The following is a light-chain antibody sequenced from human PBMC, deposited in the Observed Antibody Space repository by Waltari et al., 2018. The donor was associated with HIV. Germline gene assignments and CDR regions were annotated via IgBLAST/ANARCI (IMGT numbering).Light chain of an antibody. Sequence: EIALTQSPDTLSLSPGERATLSCRASQSVSSYLAWYQQKLGQAPRLLIYDAWKRATDIPARFSGSGSGTDFTLTISSLEPEDFAVYYCQQRSNWPLTFGGGTKVEIK. V-gene: IGKV3-11*01. CDR3: QQRSNWPLT. CDR1: QSVSSY. J-gene: IGKJ4*01. CDR2: DAW.